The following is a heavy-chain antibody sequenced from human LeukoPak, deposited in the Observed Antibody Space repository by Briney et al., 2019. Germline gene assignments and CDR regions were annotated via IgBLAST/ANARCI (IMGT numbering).Heavy chain of an antibody. CDR3: ASQRWLQSRVDY. D-gene: IGHD5-24*01. CDR1: GGSIGSSSYY. CDR2: IYYSGNT. Sequence: PSETLSLTCIVSGGSIGSSSYYWGWIRQPPGKGLEWIGSIYYSGNTYYNPSLKSRVTISVDTSKNQFSLKLGPMTAAGTAVYYCASQRWLQSRVDYWGQGTLATVSS. V-gene: IGHV4-39*01. J-gene: IGHJ4*02.